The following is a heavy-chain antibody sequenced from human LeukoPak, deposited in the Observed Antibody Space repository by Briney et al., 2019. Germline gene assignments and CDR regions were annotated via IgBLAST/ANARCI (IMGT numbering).Heavy chain of an antibody. CDR2: IIPIFGTA. D-gene: IGHD3-3*01. V-gene: IGHV1-69*13. CDR1: AGTFSSYA. CDR3: ARAHPPLRFLEWFTDYYYYYMDV. Sequence: GASVKVSCKASAGTFSSYAISWVRQAPGQGLEWMGGIIPIFGTANYAQKFQGRVTITADESTSTAYMELSSLRSEDTAVYYCARAHPPLRFLEWFTDYYYYYMDVWGKGTTVTVSS. J-gene: IGHJ6*03.